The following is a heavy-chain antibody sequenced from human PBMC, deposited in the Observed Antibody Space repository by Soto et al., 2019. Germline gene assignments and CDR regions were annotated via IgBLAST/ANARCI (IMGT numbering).Heavy chain of an antibody. CDR3: ARDPVGATHFDY. CDR1: GFTFSRYW. Sequence: GGSLRLSCAASGFTFSRYWMHWVRQTPEKGLVWVSHINGGGSKTTYADSVKGRFTISRDNAKNTLYLQMNSLRAEDTAIYYCARDPVGATHFDYWGQGAPVTVSS. D-gene: IGHD1-26*01. CDR2: INGGGSKT. J-gene: IGHJ4*02. V-gene: IGHV3-74*01.